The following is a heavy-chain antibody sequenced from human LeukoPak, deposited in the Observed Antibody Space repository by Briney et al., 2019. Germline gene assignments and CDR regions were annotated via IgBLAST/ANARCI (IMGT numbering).Heavy chain of an antibody. D-gene: IGHD6-19*01. CDR1: GYTFTSYG. J-gene: IGHJ4*02. CDR2: IIAYNGNT. V-gene: IGHV1-18*01. CDR3: ARDPHEFSSGWSQFDY. Sequence: ASVKVSCKASGYTFTSYGISWVRQAPGQGLEWMGWIIAYNGNTNYAQKLRGRLTMTTDTSTSTAYMELRSLRSDDTAVYYCARDPHEFSSGWSQFDYWGQGTLVTVSS.